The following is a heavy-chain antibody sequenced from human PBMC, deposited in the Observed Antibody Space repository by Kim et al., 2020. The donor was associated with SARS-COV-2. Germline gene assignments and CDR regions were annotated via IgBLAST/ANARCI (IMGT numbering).Heavy chain of an antibody. V-gene: IGHV3-33*01. CDR2: IWYDGSNK. Sequence: GGSLRLSCAASGFTFSSYGMHWVRQAPGKGLEWVAVIWYDGSNKYYADSVKGRFTISRDNSKNTLYLQMNSLRAEDTAVYYCARVAYCGGVCPRLGAFDIWGQGTMVTVSS. CDR3: ARVAYCGGVCPRLGAFDI. D-gene: IGHD2-21*01. CDR1: GFTFSSYG. J-gene: IGHJ3*02.